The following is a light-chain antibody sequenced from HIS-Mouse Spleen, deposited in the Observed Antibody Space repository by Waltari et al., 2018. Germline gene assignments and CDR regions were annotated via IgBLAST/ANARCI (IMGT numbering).Light chain of an antibody. V-gene: IGLV2-11*01. CDR1: SSDVGRYNY. Sequence: QSALTQPRSVSGSPGQSVNISCTGTSSDVGRYNYFSWYQQHPGKAPKLMIYDVSKRPSGVPDRFSGSKSGNTASLTISGLQAEDEADYYCCSYAGSYTWVFGGGTKLTVL. CDR3: CSYAGSYTWV. J-gene: IGLJ3*02. CDR2: DVS.